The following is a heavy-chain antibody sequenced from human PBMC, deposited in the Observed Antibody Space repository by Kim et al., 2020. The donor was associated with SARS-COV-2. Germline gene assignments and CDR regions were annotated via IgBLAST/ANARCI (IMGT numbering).Heavy chain of an antibody. CDR1: GGTFSNYA. CDR3: ARGDILTGYFAAYDAFDI. Sequence: SVKVSCKASGGTFSNYAISWVRQAPGQGLEWMGGIIPIFGTPNYAQKFQGRVTITADESTSTAYMELSSLRSEDTAVYYCARGDILTGYFAAYDAFDIWGQGTMVTVSS. V-gene: IGHV1-69*13. CDR2: IIPIFGTP. J-gene: IGHJ3*02. D-gene: IGHD3-9*01.